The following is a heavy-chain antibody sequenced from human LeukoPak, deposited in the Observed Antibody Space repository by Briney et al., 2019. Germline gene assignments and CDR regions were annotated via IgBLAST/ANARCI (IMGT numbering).Heavy chain of an antibody. CDR3: AVLHFYGSDDTFHY. Sequence: GGSLRLSCVDSGFTFSSYWMSWIRQAPGKGLEWVANIKQDGSDTRYVDAVKGRFTISRDNARKSLFLQMSSLRVEDPAVYYCAVLHFYGSDDTFHYWGQGTLVTVSS. CDR2: IKQDGSDT. CDR1: GFTFSSYW. J-gene: IGHJ4*02. V-gene: IGHV3-7*01. D-gene: IGHD3-10*01.